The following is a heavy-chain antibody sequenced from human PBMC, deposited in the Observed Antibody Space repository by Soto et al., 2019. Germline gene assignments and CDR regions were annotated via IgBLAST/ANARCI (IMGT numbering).Heavy chain of an antibody. CDR3: ARDRGSFSDY. V-gene: IGHV4-59*12. CDR1: GGSISSYY. CDR2: IYYIGNT. J-gene: IGHJ4*02. D-gene: IGHD1-26*01. Sequence: SETLSLTCTVSGGSISSYYWSWIRQPPGKGLEWIGYIYYIGNTNYSPSLKSRLTISIDASRNQFSLKLSSVAAADTAVYYCARDRGSFSDYWGQGTLVTVSS.